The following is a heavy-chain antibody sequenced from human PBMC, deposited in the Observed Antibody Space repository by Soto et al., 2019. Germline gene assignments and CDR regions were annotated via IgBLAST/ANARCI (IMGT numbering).Heavy chain of an antibody. V-gene: IGHV4-34*01. J-gene: IGHJ4*02. Sequence: SETLSLTCTVSGGSISNYYWSWIRQPPGKGLEWIGEITHSGSTNYNPSLKSRVTISVDTSKNQFSLNLNSVTAADTAVYYCARSSVRGLSYWGQGTLVTVSS. CDR1: GGSISNYY. CDR2: ITHSGST. D-gene: IGHD3-10*02. CDR3: ARSSVRGLSY.